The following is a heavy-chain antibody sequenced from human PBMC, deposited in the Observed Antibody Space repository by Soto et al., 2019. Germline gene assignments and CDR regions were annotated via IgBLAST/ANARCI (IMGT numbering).Heavy chain of an antibody. D-gene: IGHD3-3*01. Sequence: SETLSLTCAVYGGSVNGYYWNWIRQPPGKGLEWIGEINHTGGTHYNPSLKSRVTVSVDTSKNQFSLRLSSVTAADTAIYYCVTSITVFGLLIPPFDPWGQGTKVTVSS. J-gene: IGHJ5*02. CDR2: INHTGGT. CDR1: GGSVNGYY. V-gene: IGHV4-34*01. CDR3: VTSITVFGLLIPPFDP.